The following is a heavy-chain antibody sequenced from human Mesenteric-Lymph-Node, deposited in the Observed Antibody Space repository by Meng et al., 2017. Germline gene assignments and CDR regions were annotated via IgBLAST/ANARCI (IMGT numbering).Heavy chain of an antibody. Sequence: ASVKVSCKASGYTFTSYYMHWVRQAPGQGLEWMGIINPSGGSTSYAQKFQGRVTMTRDTSTSTVYMELSSLRSEDTAVYYCARGSFTLVYYYDSSGYPYDYRGQGTLVTVSS. CDR2: INPSGGST. D-gene: IGHD3-22*01. CDR3: ARGSFTLVYYYDSSGYPYDY. CDR1: GYTFTSYY. V-gene: IGHV1-46*01. J-gene: IGHJ4*02.